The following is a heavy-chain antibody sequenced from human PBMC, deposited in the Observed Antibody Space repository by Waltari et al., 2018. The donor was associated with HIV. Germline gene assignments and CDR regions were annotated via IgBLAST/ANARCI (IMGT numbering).Heavy chain of an antibody. J-gene: IGHJ4*02. CDR2: INQDGSKK. D-gene: IGHD2-21*01. CDR3: ARDLWPEDY. CDR1: GFTSSSYY. Sequence: EVQLVESGGGCVQPGGSLRLSCVASGFTSSSYYMSWVRQAPGKGLEWVANINQDGSKKYYVDSVKGRFTISRDNAKNSLYLQMNSLRAEDAAVYYCARDLWPEDYWGQGTLVTVSS. V-gene: IGHV3-7*01.